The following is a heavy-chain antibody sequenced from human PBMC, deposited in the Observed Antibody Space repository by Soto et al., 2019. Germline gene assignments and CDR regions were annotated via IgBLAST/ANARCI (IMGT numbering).Heavy chain of an antibody. V-gene: IGHV3-74*01. Sequence: GGSLRLSCAASGFIFKMYWMHWVRQSPGKGLVWISRIYNDGTYSDYADSVRGRFTISRDNVNDTLYLQMNNLRAEDSGLYYCTRGPRPISTGTGDYWGQGTQVTVSS. CDR2: IYNDGTYS. J-gene: IGHJ4*02. D-gene: IGHD3-10*01. CDR3: TRGPRPISTGTGDY. CDR1: GFIFKMYW.